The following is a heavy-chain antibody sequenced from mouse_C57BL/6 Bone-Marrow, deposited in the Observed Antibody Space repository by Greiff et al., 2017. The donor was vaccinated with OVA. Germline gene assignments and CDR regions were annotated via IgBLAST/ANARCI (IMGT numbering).Heavy chain of an antibody. CDR2: IYPGDGDT. CDR1: GYAFSSSW. V-gene: IGHV1-82*01. D-gene: IGHD2-4*01. Sequence: QVQLQQSGPELVKPGASVKISCKASGYAFSSSWMNWVKQRPGKGLEWIGRIYPGDGDTNYNGKFKGKATLTADKSSSTAYMQLSSLTSEDSAVYFCARKNDYDGVDYWGQGTTLTVSS. J-gene: IGHJ2*01. CDR3: ARKNDYDGVDY.